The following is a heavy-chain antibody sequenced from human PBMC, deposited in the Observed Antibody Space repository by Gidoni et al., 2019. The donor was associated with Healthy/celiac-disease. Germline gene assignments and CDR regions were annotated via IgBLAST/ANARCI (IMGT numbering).Heavy chain of an antibody. CDR1: GFTFSSHG. J-gene: IGHJ4*02. V-gene: IGHV3-30*18. CDR3: AKDLGMYSGSYPPLDY. D-gene: IGHD1-26*01. Sequence: HHGRSLRLSCAASGFTFSSHGMHWVRQAPGKGLEWVAVISYDGSNKYYADSVKGRFTISRDNSKNTLYLQMNNLRAEDTAVYYCAKDLGMYSGSYPPLDYWGQGTLVTVSS. CDR2: ISYDGSNK.